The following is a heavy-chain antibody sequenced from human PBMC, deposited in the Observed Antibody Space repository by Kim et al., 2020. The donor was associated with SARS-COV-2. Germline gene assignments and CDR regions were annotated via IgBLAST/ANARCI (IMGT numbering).Heavy chain of an antibody. Sequence: NYSPSFQGHVTISADKSISTAYLQWSSLKASDTAMYYCARHARTAAAVDYWGQGTLVTVSS. CDR3: ARHARTAAAVDY. V-gene: IGHV5-10-1*01. J-gene: IGHJ4*02. D-gene: IGHD6-13*01.